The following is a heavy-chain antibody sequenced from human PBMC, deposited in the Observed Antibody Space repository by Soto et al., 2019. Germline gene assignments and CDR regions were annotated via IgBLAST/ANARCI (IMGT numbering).Heavy chain of an antibody. Sequence: QVQLVESGGGLVKPGGSLRLSCAASGFSFSDYYMSWIRQAPGKGLDWVSHISSSGSTIYYADSVKGRVTLSRYNAKNSLNLQMNSLRAEDTAVYYCARTGRSYHLVDWGQGTLVNVSS. V-gene: IGHV3-11*01. CDR2: ISSSGSTI. D-gene: IGHD1-26*01. J-gene: IGHJ4*02. CDR1: GFSFSDYY. CDR3: ARTGRSYHLVD.